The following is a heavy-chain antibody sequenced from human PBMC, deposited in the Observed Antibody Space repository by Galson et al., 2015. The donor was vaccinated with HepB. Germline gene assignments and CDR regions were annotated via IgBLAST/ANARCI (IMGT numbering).Heavy chain of an antibody. CDR1: GYNFGNYW. Sequence: QSGAEVKKPGESLKISCKNFGYNFGNYWIGWVRQMPGKGLEWMGIIYPGDSDTRYSPSFQGQVTISADKSINTAYLQWSSLKASDSAIYFCARKDCSTTSCYTGTVAFDIWGQGTMVTVSS. J-gene: IGHJ3*02. D-gene: IGHD2-2*02. V-gene: IGHV5-51*03. CDR3: ARKDCSTTSCYTGTVAFDI. CDR2: IYPGDSDT.